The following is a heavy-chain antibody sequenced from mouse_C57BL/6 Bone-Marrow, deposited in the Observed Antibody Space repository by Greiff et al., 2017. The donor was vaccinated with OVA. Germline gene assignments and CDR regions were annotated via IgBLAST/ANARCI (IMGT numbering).Heavy chain of an antibody. CDR1: GYAFSSSW. Sequence: QVQLQQSGPELVKPGASVKISCKASGYAFSSSWMNWVKQRPGQGLEWIGRISPGDGDTNYNGKFKGKATLTADKSSSTAYMQLSILTSEDSAVDFCAKDYGREKDAMDYWGQGTSVTVSS. V-gene: IGHV1-82*01. CDR2: ISPGDGDT. CDR3: AKDYGREKDAMDY. J-gene: IGHJ4*01. D-gene: IGHD1-1*01.